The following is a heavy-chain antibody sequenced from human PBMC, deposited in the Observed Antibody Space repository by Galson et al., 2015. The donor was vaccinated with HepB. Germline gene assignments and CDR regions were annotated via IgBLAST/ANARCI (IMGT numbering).Heavy chain of an antibody. CDR3: ARDFPTRRAVAGPLDY. CDR1: GFIFSDYY. D-gene: IGHD6-19*01. V-gene: IGHV3-11*05. J-gene: IGHJ4*02. CDR2: INQRGDHT. Sequence: SLRLSCAASGFIFSDYYMTWIRQAPGRGLEWVSYINQRGDHTNYAKSVKGRFTISRDNAKNSLDLQMSGLRAEDTAVYYCARDFPTRRAVAGPLDYWGQGILVTVSS.